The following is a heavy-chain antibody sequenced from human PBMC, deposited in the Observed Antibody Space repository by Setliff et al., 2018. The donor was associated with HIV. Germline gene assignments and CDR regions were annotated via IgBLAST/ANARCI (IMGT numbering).Heavy chain of an antibody. V-gene: IGHV4-31*03. CDR1: GASISSGGNY. D-gene: IGHD3-9*01. CDR2: IYYSGAT. Sequence: SETLSLTCTVSGASISSGGNYWSWIRQRPGKGLEWIGYIYYSGATQYNSSLRSRITMSLDTSKNHFSLQLSSVTAADTAVYFCARGRFYDTLIGFYFDNWGQGTLVTVS. J-gene: IGHJ4*02. CDR3: ARGRFYDTLIGFYFDN.